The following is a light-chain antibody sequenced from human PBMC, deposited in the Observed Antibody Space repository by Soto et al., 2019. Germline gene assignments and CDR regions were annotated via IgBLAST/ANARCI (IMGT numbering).Light chain of an antibody. V-gene: IGKV1-39*01. CDR2: AAS. CDR3: QQRYNWPVT. CDR1: QSISRY. Sequence: DIQMTQAPSSLSASVGDRVTISCRASQSISRYLSWFQWKPGKAPNLLIYAASSLQSGVPSRFSGSGSGTDFTLTISSLEPEDFAVYYCQQRYNWPVTFGQGTRLEI. J-gene: IGKJ5*01.